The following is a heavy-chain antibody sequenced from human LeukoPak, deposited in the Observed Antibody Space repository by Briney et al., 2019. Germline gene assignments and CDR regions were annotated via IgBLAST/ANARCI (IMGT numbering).Heavy chain of an antibody. J-gene: IGHJ4*02. CDR3: ARARGFCGPYYYDSSGCLDY. Sequence: SETLSLTCTVSGGSISSGGYYWSWIRQHPGKGLEWIGYIYYSGSTYYNPSLKSRVTISVDTSKNQFSLKLSSVTAADTAVYYCARARGFCGPYYYDSSGCLDYWGQGTLVTVSS. CDR2: IYYSGST. V-gene: IGHV4-31*03. CDR1: GGSISSGGYY. D-gene: IGHD3-22*01.